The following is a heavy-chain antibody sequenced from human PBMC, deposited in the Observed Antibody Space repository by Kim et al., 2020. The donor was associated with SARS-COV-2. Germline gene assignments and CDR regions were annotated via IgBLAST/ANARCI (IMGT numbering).Heavy chain of an antibody. CDR2: ISSSSSYI. CDR3: ARDLVGEGATTYYYYGMDV. V-gene: IGHV3-21*01. J-gene: IGHJ6*02. CDR1: GFTFSSYS. Sequence: GGSLRLSCAASGFTFSSYSMNWVRQAPGKGLEWVSSISSSSSYIYYADSVKGRFTISRDNAKNSLYLQMNSLRAEDTAVYYCARDLVGEGATTYYYYGMDVWGQGTTVTVSS. D-gene: IGHD1-26*01.